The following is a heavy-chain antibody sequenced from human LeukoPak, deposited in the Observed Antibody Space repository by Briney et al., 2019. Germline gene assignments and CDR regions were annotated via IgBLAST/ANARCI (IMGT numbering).Heavy chain of an antibody. CDR2: ISGYNGNT. J-gene: IGHJ2*01. Sequence: ASVKVSCKASGYTFINHGFTWVRQAPGQGLEWMGWISGYNGNTNYLQKFQGRVTMTTDTSTNTVYMELRSLSSDDTAVYYCARVSTNSRVGGYDPQWYFDLWGRGTLVTVSS. CDR1: GYTFINHG. V-gene: IGHV1-18*04. CDR3: ARVSTNSRVGGYDPQWYFDL. D-gene: IGHD5-12*01.